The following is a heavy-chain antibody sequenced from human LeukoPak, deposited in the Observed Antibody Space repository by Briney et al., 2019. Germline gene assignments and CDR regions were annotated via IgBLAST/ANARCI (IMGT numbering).Heavy chain of an antibody. J-gene: IGHJ4*02. D-gene: IGHD5-12*01. CDR1: GFTFTGHT. CDR2: ITSNGGST. CDR3: VTESGWLFDY. Sequence: GGSLRLSCVASGFTFTGHTMHWVRQAPGKGLEYVSAITSNGGSTYYADSVKGRFTISRDNAKNSLFLQVNSLRAEDTAVYYCVTESGWLFDYWGQGTLVTVSS. V-gene: IGHV3-64*02.